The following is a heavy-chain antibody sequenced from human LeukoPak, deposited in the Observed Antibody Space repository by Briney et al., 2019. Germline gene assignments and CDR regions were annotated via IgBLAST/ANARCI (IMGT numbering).Heavy chain of an antibody. V-gene: IGHV3-21*01. CDR1: GFTFSSYS. J-gene: IGHJ4*02. D-gene: IGHD2-2*01. Sequence: PGGSLRLSCAASGFTFSSYSMNWVRQAPGKGLEWVSSISSSSSYIYYADSVKGRFTISRDNAKNSLYLQMNSLRAEDTAVYYCARGAYCSSTSCPHFDYWGQGTLVTVSS. CDR3: ARGAYCSSTSCPHFDY. CDR2: ISSSSSYI.